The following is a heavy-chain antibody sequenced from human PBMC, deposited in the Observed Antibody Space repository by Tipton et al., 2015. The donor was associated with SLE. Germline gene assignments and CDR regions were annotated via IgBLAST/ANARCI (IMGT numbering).Heavy chain of an antibody. CDR3: ASKESYYDFWSGWGV. J-gene: IGHJ6*02. CDR2: ISSSGSTI. D-gene: IGHD3-3*01. Sequence: SLRLSCAASGFTFSDYYMSWIRQAPGKGLEWVSYISSSGSTIYYADSVKGRFTISRDNAENSLYLQMNSLRAEDTAVYYCASKESYYDFWSGWGVWGQGTTVTVSS. CDR1: GFTFSDYY. V-gene: IGHV3-11*04.